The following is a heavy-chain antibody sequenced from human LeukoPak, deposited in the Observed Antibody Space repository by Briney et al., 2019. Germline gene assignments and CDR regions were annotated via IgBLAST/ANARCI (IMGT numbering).Heavy chain of an antibody. V-gene: IGHV3-48*01. Sequence: GGSLRLSCAASGFTFSSSTMNWVRQAPGKGLEWVSSISSGATTIYYADSVKGRFTVSRDNAKNSLYLQTRSLRADDTAVYYCARDGGSFFPLDCWGQGTLVTVSS. D-gene: IGHD2-15*01. CDR1: GFTFSSST. CDR3: ARDGGSFFPLDC. CDR2: ISSGATTI. J-gene: IGHJ4*02.